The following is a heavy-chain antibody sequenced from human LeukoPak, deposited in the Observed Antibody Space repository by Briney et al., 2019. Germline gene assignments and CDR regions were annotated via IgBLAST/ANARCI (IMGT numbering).Heavy chain of an antibody. V-gene: IGHV3-23*01. CDR3: AKKGQWLTYYYYYYGMDV. D-gene: IGHD6-19*01. CDR2: ISGSGGST. J-gene: IGHJ6*02. CDR1: GFTFSSYA. Sequence: GGSLRLSCAASGFTFSSYAMSWVRQAPGKGLEWVSAISGSGGSTYYADFVKGRFTISRDNSKNTLYLQMNSLRAEDTAVYYCAKKGQWLTYYYYYYGMDVWGQGTTVTVSS.